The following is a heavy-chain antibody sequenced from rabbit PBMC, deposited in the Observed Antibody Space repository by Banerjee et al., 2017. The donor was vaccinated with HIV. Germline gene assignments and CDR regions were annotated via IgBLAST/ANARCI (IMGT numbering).Heavy chain of an antibody. J-gene: IGHJ4*01. CDR3: ASAGSSYTMIYFNL. D-gene: IGHD5-1*01. Sequence: WIGCIYTGSGGTWYASWVNGRFTISRSTSLNTVDLKMTSLTAADTATYFCASAGSSYTMIYFNLWGPGTLVTVS. V-gene: IGHV1S43*01. CDR2: IYTGSGGT.